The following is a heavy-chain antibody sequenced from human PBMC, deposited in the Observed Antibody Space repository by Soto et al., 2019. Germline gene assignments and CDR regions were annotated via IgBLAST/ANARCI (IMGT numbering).Heavy chain of an antibody. J-gene: IGHJ3*02. D-gene: IGHD3-22*01. Sequence: GGSLRLSCAASGFTFSSYSMNWVRQAPGKGLEWVSSISSSSYIYYADSVKGRFTISRDNAKNSLYLQMNGLRAEDTAVYYCARDEYYYDSSGYYYTAFDIWGQGTMVTVSS. V-gene: IGHV3-21*01. CDR1: GFTFSSYS. CDR3: ARDEYYYDSSGYYYTAFDI. CDR2: ISSSSYI.